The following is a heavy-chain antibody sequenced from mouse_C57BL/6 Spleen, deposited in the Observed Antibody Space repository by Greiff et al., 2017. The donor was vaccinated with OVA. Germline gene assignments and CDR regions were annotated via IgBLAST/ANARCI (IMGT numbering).Heavy chain of an antibody. CDR2: IWGDGST. CDR1: GFSLTSYG. V-gene: IGHV2-3*01. CDR3: AKPSSSNWYFDV. D-gene: IGHD1-1*01. Sequence: VMLVESGPGLVAPSQSLSITCTVSGFSLTSYGVSWVRQPPGEGLEWLGVIWGDGSTNYHSALISRLSISKDNSKSQVIVKLNSLQADDTATYYCAKPSSSNWYFDVWGTGTTVTVSS. J-gene: IGHJ1*03.